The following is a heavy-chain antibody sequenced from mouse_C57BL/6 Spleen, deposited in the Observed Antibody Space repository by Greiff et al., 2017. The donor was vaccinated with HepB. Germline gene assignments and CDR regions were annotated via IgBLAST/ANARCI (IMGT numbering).Heavy chain of an antibody. D-gene: IGHD2-1*01. J-gene: IGHJ3*01. CDR2: ISSGSSTI. CDR3: ARPLFYYGNGGFAY. Sequence: EVKLVESGGGLVKPGGSLKLSCAASGFTFSDYGMHWVRQAPEKGLEWVAYISSGSSTIYYADTVKGRFTISRDNAKNTLFLQMTSLRSEDTAMYYCARPLFYYGNGGFAYWGQGTLVTVSA. CDR1: GFTFSDYG. V-gene: IGHV5-17*01.